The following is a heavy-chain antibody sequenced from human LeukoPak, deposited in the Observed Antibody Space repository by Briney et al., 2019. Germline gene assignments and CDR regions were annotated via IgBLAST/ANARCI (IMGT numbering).Heavy chain of an antibody. CDR2: ISGSGGNT. CDR1: GFTFSSYA. CDR3: AKAGYRGSSVNYFDY. J-gene: IGHJ4*02. Sequence: GGSLRLSCAPSGFTFSSYAMSWVRQAPGMGLEWLSAISGSGGNTYYADSVKGRFTISRDNSQNMLSLQMNSLRAEDTAVYFCAKAGYRGSSVNYFDYWGQGTLVTVSS. V-gene: IGHV3-23*01. D-gene: IGHD6-6*01.